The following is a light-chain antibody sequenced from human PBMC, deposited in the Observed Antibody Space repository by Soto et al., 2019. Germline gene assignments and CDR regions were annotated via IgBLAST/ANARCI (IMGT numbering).Light chain of an antibody. CDR1: QALSNY. Sequence: RSAGEGDTVRMTRRASQALSNYLAWYQQKPGKAPKLLIYAASSLQSGVPSRFSGSGPGTDCTRTICSLEPEHFAVYYCQQYVSSPCAFGQGTKVDIK. J-gene: IGKJ1*01. V-gene: IGKV1-9*01. CDR3: QQYVSSPCA. CDR2: AAS.